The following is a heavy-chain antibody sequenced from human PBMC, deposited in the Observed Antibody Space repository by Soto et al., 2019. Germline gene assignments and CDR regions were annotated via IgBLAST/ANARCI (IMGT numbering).Heavy chain of an antibody. CDR2: IIPILGIA. Sequence: QVQLVQSGAEVKKPGSSVKVSCKASGGTFSSYTISWVRQAPGQGLEWMGRIIPILGIANYAQKFQGRVTITADKSTSTAYMELSGLRSEDTAVYYCARDYGAGEPLFDYWGQGTLVTVSS. CDR1: GGTFSSYT. D-gene: IGHD3-10*01. J-gene: IGHJ4*02. CDR3: ARDYGAGEPLFDY. V-gene: IGHV1-69*08.